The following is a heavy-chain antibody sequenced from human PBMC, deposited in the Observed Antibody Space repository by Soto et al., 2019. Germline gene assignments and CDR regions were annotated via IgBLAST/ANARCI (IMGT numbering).Heavy chain of an antibody. J-gene: IGHJ4*02. CDR1: EFTFKNHA. D-gene: IGHD6-13*01. V-gene: IGHV3-23*01. CDR3: AKEMPHSAGGSLAFDY. CDR2: ISASGDKT. Sequence: GGSLRLSCAASEFTFKNHAMSWVRQAPGKRLEWISAISASGDKTYYADSVKGRFTISRDNSKNTLYLQMSNLRADDTAVYYCAKEMPHSAGGSLAFDYWGQGTLVTVS.